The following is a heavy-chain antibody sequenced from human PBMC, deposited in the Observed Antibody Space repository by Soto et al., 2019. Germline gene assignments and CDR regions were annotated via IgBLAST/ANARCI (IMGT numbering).Heavy chain of an antibody. CDR2: IYYSGST. CDR3: ARGVLRYFDWFLGWFDP. J-gene: IGHJ5*02. D-gene: IGHD3-9*01. Sequence: PGLLKPSETLSLTCAVSGGSVSSGSYYWSWIRQPPGKGLEWIGYIYYSGSTNYNPSLKSRVTISVDTSKNQFSLKLSSVTAADTAVYYCARGVLRYFDWFLGWFDPWGQGTLVTVSS. CDR1: GGSVSSGSYY. V-gene: IGHV4-61*01.